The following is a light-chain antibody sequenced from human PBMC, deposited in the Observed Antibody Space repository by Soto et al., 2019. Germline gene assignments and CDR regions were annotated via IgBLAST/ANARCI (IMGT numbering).Light chain of an antibody. CDR1: QSINSN. Sequence: IVMTQSPATLSVSLGERATLSCRASQSINSNLAWYQQKPGQAPRLLMFRASIRATGFPARFSGSGSGTEFNITISSLQSEDSAVYYCPQYNNWPRATFGGGTKVEIK. V-gene: IGKV3-15*01. CDR3: PQYNNWPRAT. J-gene: IGKJ4*01. CDR2: RAS.